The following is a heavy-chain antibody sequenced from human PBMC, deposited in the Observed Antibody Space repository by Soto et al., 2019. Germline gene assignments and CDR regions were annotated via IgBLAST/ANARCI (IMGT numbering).Heavy chain of an antibody. CDR1: GYTFISYG. Sequence: QVQLVQSGAEVKKPGASVKVSCKASGYTFISYGISWVRQAPGQGLEWMGWISGYNGNTKYAQKLQGRVTMTTDTSTSTPYMDLRSLRSDDTAVYYCARDLGAQTLASWGQGTLVTVSS. CDR3: ARDLGAQTLAS. D-gene: IGHD1-26*01. CDR2: ISGYNGNT. V-gene: IGHV1-18*01. J-gene: IGHJ4*02.